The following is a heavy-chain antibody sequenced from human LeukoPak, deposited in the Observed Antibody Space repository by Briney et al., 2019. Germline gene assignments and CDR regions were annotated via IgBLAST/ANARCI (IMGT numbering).Heavy chain of an antibody. Sequence: GGSLRLSCAASGFTFDRFTIHWVRQTPGKGLEWVSLINRRGHTFYADSVKGRFTTSRDNSRNSVFLQINSLRPEDTALYHCAKEVDCPSDCLFFHSWGQGTLVTVSS. J-gene: IGHJ4*02. V-gene: IGHV3-43*01. CDR2: INRRGHT. CDR1: GFTFDRFT. D-gene: IGHD2-21*02. CDR3: AKEVDCPSDCLFFHS.